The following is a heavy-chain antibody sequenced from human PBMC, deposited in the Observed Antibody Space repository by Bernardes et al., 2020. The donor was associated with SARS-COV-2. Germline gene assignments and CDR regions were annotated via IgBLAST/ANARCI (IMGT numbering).Heavy chain of an antibody. D-gene: IGHD6-6*01. CDR2: ISGSGGTT. V-gene: IGHV3-23*01. J-gene: IGHJ4*02. CDR3: ATEYSNLDYYFDY. CDR1: RFTFSSYA. Sequence: GGSLRLSCAASRFTFSSYAMSWVRQAPGKGLEWVSGISGSGGTTYYADSVKGRFTISRDNSKNTLYLQMNSLRAEDTAVYYCATEYSNLDYYFDYWGQGTLVTVSS.